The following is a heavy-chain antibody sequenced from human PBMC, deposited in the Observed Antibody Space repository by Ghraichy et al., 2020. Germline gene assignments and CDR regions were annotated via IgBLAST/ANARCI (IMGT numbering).Heavy chain of an antibody. V-gene: IGHV3-21*01. Sequence: LSLTCVVSGFTFNTYSMNWVRQAPGKGLEWVSCISSTSSYIYYADSVRGRFTIFRDNAKNSLYLQMNSLRAEDTAVYYCARADYGAPFDYWGQGTLVTVSS. J-gene: IGHJ4*02. CDR2: ISSTSSYI. CDR3: ARADYGAPFDY. D-gene: IGHD4-17*01. CDR1: GFTFNTYS.